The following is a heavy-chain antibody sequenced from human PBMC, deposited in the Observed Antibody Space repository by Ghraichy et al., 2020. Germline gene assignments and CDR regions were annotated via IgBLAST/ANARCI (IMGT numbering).Heavy chain of an antibody. J-gene: IGHJ5*01. CDR1: GFAVSTHY. D-gene: IGHD1-26*01. V-gene: IGHV3-53*01. CDR2: IYTGGST. Sequence: GGSLRLSCVASGFAVSTHYMNWVRQTPGKGLEWVSVIYTGGSTYYADSVKGRFTISRDNSKNTVYLQMNSLRAEDTAVYYCAREEHRGSLNWFDSWGQGTLVTVSS. CDR3: AREEHRGSLNWFDS.